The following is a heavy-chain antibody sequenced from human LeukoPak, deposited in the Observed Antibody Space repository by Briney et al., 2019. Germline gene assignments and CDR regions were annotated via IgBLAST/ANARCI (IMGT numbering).Heavy chain of an antibody. CDR3: ARDSSSWYSYYYYMDV. D-gene: IGHD6-13*01. V-gene: IGHV1-2*06. CDR2: TNPNSGGT. J-gene: IGHJ6*03. Sequence: ASVKVSCKASGYTFTGYYMHWVRQAPEQGLEWLGRTNPNSGGTNYAQKFQGRVTMTRDTSISTAYMELSRLRSDDTAVYYCARDSSSWYSYYYYMDVWGKGTTVTVSS. CDR1: GYTFTGYY.